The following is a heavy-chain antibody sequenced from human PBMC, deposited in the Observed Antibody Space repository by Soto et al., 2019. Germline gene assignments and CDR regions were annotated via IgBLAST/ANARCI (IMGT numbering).Heavy chain of an antibody. V-gene: IGHV3-30*03. CDR1: GFTFSSYG. CDR3: ATDGGDYGFDY. D-gene: IGHD4-17*01. CDR2: ISYDGSNK. J-gene: IGHJ4*02. Sequence: QVQLVESGGGVVQPGRSLRLSCAASGFTFSSYGMHWVRQAPGKGLEWVAVISYDGSNKYYADSVKGRFTISRDKSKNTLYLQMNSLRAEDTAVYYCATDGGDYGFDYWGQGTLVTVSS.